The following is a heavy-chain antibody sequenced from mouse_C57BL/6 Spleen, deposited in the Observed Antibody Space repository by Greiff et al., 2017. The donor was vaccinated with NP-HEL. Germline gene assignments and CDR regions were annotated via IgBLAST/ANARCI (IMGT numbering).Heavy chain of an antibody. V-gene: IGHV5-16*01. Sequence: EVQVVESEGGLVQPGSSMKLSCTASGFTFSDYYMAWVRQVPEKGLEWVANINYDGSSTYYLDSLKSRFIISRDHAKNILYLQMNSLKSEDTATYYCARESGNYEYFDYWGQGTTLTVSS. CDR2: INYDGSST. J-gene: IGHJ2*01. CDR1: GFTFSDYY. CDR3: ARESGNYEYFDY. D-gene: IGHD2-1*01.